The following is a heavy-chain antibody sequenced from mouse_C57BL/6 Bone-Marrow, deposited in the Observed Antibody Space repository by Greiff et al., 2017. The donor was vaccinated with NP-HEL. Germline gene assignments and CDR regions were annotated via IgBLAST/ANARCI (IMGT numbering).Heavy chain of an antibody. CDR1: GFTFSSYG. Sequence: EVKLQESGGDLVKPGGSLKLSCAASGFTFSSYGMSWVRQTPDKRLEWVATISSGGSYTYYPDSVKGRFTISRDNAKNTLYLQMSSLKSEDTAMYYCARKRGSTLYYFDYWGQGTTLTVSS. CDR2: ISSGGSYT. V-gene: IGHV5-6*01. D-gene: IGHD2-1*01. J-gene: IGHJ2*01. CDR3: ARKRGSTLYYFDY.